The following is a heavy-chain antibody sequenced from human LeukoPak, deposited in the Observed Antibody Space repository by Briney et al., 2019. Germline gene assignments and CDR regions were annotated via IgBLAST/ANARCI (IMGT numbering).Heavy chain of an antibody. CDR2: ISYDGSNK. D-gene: IGHD6-13*01. Sequence: PGGSLRLSCAASGFTFSSYSMNWVRQAPGKGLEWVAVISYDGSNKYYADSVKGRFTISRDNSKNTLYLQMNSLRAEDTAVYYCAKDDGSWYPMSPGDWGQGTLVTVSS. CDR1: GFTFSSYS. CDR3: AKDDGSWYPMSPGD. J-gene: IGHJ4*02. V-gene: IGHV3-30*18.